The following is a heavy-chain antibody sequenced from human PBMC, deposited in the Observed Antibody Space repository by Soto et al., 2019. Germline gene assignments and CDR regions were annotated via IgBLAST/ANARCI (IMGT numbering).Heavy chain of an antibody. CDR1: GFTFSSYD. D-gene: IGHD3-16*01. CDR3: ARWGQWRGSYYYYGMDV. V-gene: IGHV3-13*01. Sequence: GGSLRLSCAASGFTFSSYDMHWVRQATGKGLEWVSAIGTAGDTYYPGSVKGRFTISRENAKNSLYLQMNSLRAGDTAVYYCARWGQWRGSYYYYGMDVWGQGTTVTVSS. J-gene: IGHJ6*02. CDR2: IGTAGDT.